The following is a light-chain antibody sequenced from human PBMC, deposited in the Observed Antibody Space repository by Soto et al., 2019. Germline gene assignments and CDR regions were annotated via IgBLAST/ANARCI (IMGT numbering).Light chain of an antibody. CDR2: GAS. CDR1: QSVSSNF. CDR3: QQYGNSPRT. J-gene: IGKJ1*01. Sequence: EIVLTQSPGTLSLSPGERATLSCRASQSVSSNFLAWYRQKPGQAPRLLIYGASSRAAGIPDRFSGSGSGTDFTLTISRLEPEDVEVYYCQQYGNSPRTFGQGTKVDIK. V-gene: IGKV3-20*01.